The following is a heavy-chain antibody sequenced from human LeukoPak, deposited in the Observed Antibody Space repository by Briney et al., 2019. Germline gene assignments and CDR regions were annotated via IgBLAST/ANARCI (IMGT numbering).Heavy chain of an antibody. CDR2: INRDGSTT. CDR3: ARGGDYYDSSGYFWRPAEIDY. D-gene: IGHD3-22*01. CDR1: GFTFSSYW. J-gene: IGHJ4*02. V-gene: IGHV3-74*03. Sequence: TGGSLRLFCAVSGFTFSSYWMHWVRQAPGKGLVWVSRINRDGSTTTYADSVKGRFTVSRDNAKNTLNLQMNSLRAEDTAVYYCARGGDYYDSSGYFWRPAEIDYWGQGTLVTVSS.